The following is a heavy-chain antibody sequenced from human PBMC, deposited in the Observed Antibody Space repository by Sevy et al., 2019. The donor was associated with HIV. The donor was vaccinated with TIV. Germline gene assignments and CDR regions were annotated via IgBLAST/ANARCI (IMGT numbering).Heavy chain of an antibody. J-gene: IGHJ3*02. V-gene: IGHV3-30-3*01. CDR1: GFTNFRSYT. CDR2: ISYDGSKK. CDR3: SRDYLIIINLGGSKDI. D-gene: IGHD3-16*01. Sequence: GGSLRLSCVASGFTNFRSYTMHWVRQAPGKGLEWVSVISYDGSKKYYADSVKGRFTISRDDSKKTLYLQMNSLRPEDTALYYCSRDYLIIINLGGSKDIWGQGTMVTVSS.